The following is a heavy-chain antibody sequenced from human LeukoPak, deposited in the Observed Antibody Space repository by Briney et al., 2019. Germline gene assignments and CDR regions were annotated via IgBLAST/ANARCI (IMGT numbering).Heavy chain of an antibody. CDR1: GFTFDDYA. CDR2: ISWNSGSI. V-gene: IGHV3-9*01. Sequence: PGGSLRLSCAASGFTFDDYAMHWVRQAPGKGLEWVSGISWNSGSIGYADSVKGRFTISRDNAKNSLYLQMNSLSAEDTASYYCAKAPSSGWYDYWGQGTLVTVSS. D-gene: IGHD6-19*01. CDR3: AKAPSSGWYDY. J-gene: IGHJ4*02.